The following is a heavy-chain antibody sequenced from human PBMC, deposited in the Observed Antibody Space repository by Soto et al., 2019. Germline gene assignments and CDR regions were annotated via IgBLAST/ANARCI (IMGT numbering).Heavy chain of an antibody. V-gene: IGHV4-4*02. D-gene: IGHD3-10*01. J-gene: IGHJ4*02. CDR2: IFHDGTA. CDR1: GVSLTSGNW. CDR3: ARLVYDTRLNYMYFDF. Sequence: SEPLSLTCAVSGVSLTSGNWWTWVRQSPQRGLEYIGEIFHDGTANYYPSFERRVAMSVDTSRNQFSLKLTSVTAADTAVYFCARLVYDTRLNYMYFDFWGPGTLVTVSS.